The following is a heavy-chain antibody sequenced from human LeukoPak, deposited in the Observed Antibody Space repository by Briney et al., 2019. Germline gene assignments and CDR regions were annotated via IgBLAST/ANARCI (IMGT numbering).Heavy chain of an antibody. Sequence: PSETLSLTCAVYGGSFSGYYWSWIRQPPGKGLEWIGEINHSGSTNYNPSLKSRVTISVDTSKNQFSLKLSSVTAADTAVYYCARGAVLRYFDWLSEPLDYWGQGTLVTVSS. CDR3: ARGAVLRYFDWLSEPLDY. CDR2: INHSGST. J-gene: IGHJ4*02. D-gene: IGHD3-9*01. V-gene: IGHV4-34*01. CDR1: GGSFSGYY.